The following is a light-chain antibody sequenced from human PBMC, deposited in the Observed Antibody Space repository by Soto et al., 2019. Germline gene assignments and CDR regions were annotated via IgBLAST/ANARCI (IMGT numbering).Light chain of an antibody. J-gene: IGKJ1*01. Sequence: DIQMTQSPSTLSASVGDRVTITCRASQSISSWLAWYQQKPGKAPKLLIYKASSLESGVPSRFSGSGSGTEFTLTISSLQPDDFATYYCQQYNIYSPTWTFGQGTKVEIK. CDR2: KAS. CDR3: QQYNIYSPTWT. V-gene: IGKV1-5*03. CDR1: QSISSW.